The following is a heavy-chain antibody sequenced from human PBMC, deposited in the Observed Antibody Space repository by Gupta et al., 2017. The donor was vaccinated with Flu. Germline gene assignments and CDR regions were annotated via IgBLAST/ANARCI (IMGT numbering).Heavy chain of an antibody. D-gene: IGHD2-21*02. CDR1: GFTLSSLG. V-gene: IGHV3-30*18. Sequence: QLQLVESGGGVVQRGRSLRPSCAASGFTLSSLGTHWVRQAPGKGLEWVAVISYDGSNKYYADSVKGRFTISRDNSKNTLYLQMNSLRAEDTAVYYCAKVECGGDCYSGFDYWGQGTLVTVSS. CDR3: AKVECGGDCYSGFDY. CDR2: ISYDGSNK. J-gene: IGHJ4*02.